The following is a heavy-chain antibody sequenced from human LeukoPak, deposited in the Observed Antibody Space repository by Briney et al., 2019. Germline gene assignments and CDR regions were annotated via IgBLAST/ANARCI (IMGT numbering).Heavy chain of an antibody. V-gene: IGHV3-33*01. CDR1: GFTFSTYG. J-gene: IGHJ4*02. CDR3: ARQGWFGELLSPLDY. Sequence: GGSLRLSCARSGFTFSTYGMHWVRQAPGQGLEWVAFIWYDGRNKFYADSVKGRFTISRDNSKNTLYLQMSSLRAEDTAVYYCARQGWFGELLSPLDYWCRGTLVTVSS. CDR2: IWYDGRNK. D-gene: IGHD3-10*01.